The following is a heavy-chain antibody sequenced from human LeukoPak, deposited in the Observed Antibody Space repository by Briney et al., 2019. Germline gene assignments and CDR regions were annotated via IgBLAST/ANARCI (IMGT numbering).Heavy chain of an antibody. J-gene: IGHJ4*02. V-gene: IGHV3-7*01. Sequence: TGGSLRLSCAASGFTFSSYWMSWVRQAPGKGLEWVANIKQDGSERYYVDSVKGRFTISRDNAKNSLYLQMNSLRAEDTAVYSCARGASIAAAHRYWGQGTLVTVSS. D-gene: IGHD6-13*01. CDR2: IKQDGSER. CDR1: GFTFSSYW. CDR3: ARGASIAAAHRY.